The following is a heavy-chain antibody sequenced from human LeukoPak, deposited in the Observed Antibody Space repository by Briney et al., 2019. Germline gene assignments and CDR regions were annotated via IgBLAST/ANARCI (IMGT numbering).Heavy chain of an antibody. Sequence: GGSLRLSCATSGFFFNTYGMHWVRQAPGKGLEWVAVIWYDGSNREYVDSVKGRFTISRDNSKNTLYLQMNSLRAEGTAVYYCAKRPYCGGDCYLDYWGQGTLVTVSS. CDR1: GFFFNTYG. D-gene: IGHD2-21*02. J-gene: IGHJ4*02. CDR3: AKRPYCGGDCYLDY. V-gene: IGHV3-33*06. CDR2: IWYDGSNR.